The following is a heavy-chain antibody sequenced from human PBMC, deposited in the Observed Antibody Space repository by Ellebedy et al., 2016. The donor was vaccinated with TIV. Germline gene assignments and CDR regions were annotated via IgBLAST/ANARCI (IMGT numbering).Heavy chain of an antibody. CDR1: GLTFSNYA. Sequence: PGGSLRLSCAAFGLTFSNYAMSWVRQAPGQGLQWVSTISSSGDFTYYADSVKGRFTLSRDNSKNTLYLQMSSLSAEDTAVDYCATPRYWGQGTLVTVSS. V-gene: IGHV3-23*01. J-gene: IGHJ4*02. CDR3: ATPRY. CDR2: ISSSGDFT.